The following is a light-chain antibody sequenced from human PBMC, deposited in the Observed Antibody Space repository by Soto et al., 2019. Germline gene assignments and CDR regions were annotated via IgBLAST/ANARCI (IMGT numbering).Light chain of an antibody. CDR3: CSYAGSYTFV. Sequence: QSVLTQPRSVSGSPGQSVTISCTGTSSDVGGYIHVSWYQQHPGKAPKYMIYDVSKRPSGVPDRFSGSKSGNTASLTISGLQAEDESDYYCCSYAGSYTFVFGGGTKVTVL. J-gene: IGLJ2*01. V-gene: IGLV2-11*01. CDR2: DVS. CDR1: SSDVGGYIH.